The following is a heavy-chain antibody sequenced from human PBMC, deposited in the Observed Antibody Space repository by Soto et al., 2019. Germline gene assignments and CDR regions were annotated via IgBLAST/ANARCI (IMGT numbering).Heavy chain of an antibody. CDR2: IYYSGST. Sequence: QVQLQESGPGLVKPSQTLSLTCTVSGGSISSGGYYWSWIRQHPGKGLEWIGYIYYSGSTYYNPSLKRRVTIPVDTSKNQFSLKLSSVTAADTAVYYCARNAVAGPSFWVDPWGQGTLVTVSS. J-gene: IGHJ5*02. CDR1: GGSISSGGYY. CDR3: ARNAVAGPSFWVDP. D-gene: IGHD6-19*01. V-gene: IGHV4-31*03.